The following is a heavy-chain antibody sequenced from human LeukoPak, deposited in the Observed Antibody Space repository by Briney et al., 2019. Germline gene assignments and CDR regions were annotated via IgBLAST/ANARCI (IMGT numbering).Heavy chain of an antibody. V-gene: IGHV4-59*01. CDR3: AAFTYYYDSSGYSDAFDI. CDR1: GGSISSYY. Sequence: SETLSLTCTVSGGSISSYYWSWIRQPPGKGLEWIGYIYYSGSTNYNPSLKSRVTISVDTSKNQFSLKLSSVTAADTAVYYCAAFTYYYDSSGYSDAFDIWGQGTMVTVYS. J-gene: IGHJ3*02. CDR2: IYYSGST. D-gene: IGHD3-22*01.